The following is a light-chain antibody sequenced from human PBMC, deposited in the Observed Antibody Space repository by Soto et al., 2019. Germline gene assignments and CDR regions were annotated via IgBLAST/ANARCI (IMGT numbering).Light chain of an antibody. CDR3: QQYDNLPFT. CDR2: KAS. V-gene: IGKV1-5*03. J-gene: IGKJ3*01. Sequence: DIQMTQSPSTLSGSVGDRVTITCRASQTISSWLAWYQQKPGKAPKLLIYKASTLKSGVPSRFSGSGSGTEFTLTISSLQPDDFATYYCQQYDNLPFTLGPGTKVDTK. CDR1: QTISSW.